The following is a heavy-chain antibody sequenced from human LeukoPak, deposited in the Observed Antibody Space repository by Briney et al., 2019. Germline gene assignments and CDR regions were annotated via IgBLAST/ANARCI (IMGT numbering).Heavy chain of an antibody. CDR2: INHSGST. D-gene: IGHD3-9*01. CDR1: GGSFSGYY. J-gene: IGHJ5*02. Sequence: PSETLSLTCAAYGGSFSGYYWSWIRQPPGKGLEWIGEINHSGSTNYNPSLKSRVTISVDTSKNQFSLKLSSVTAADTAVYYCAREAPYYDILTGPKGGWFDPWGQGTLVTVSS. V-gene: IGHV4-34*01. CDR3: AREAPYYDILTGPKGGWFDP.